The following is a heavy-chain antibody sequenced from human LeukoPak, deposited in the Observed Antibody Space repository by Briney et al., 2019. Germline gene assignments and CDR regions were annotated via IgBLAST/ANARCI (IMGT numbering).Heavy chain of an antibody. CDR3: ARDKGDSGSYYVDY. J-gene: IGHJ4*02. V-gene: IGHV4-39*02. D-gene: IGHD1-26*01. Sequence: PSETLSLTCTVSGGSISSSSYHWGWIRQPPGKGLEWIGSIYYSGSTYYNPSLESRVTISVDTSKNQFSLKLSSVTAADTAVYYCARDKGDSGSYYVDYWGQGTLVTVSS. CDR2: IYYSGST. CDR1: GGSISSSSYH.